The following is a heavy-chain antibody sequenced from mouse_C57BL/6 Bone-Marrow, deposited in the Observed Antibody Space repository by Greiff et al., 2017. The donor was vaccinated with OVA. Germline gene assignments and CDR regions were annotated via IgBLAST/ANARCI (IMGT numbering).Heavy chain of an antibody. Sequence: VMLVESGAELVKPGASVKISCKASGYAFSSYWMNWVKQRPGKGLEWIGQIYPGDGDTNYNGKFKGKATLTADKSSSTAYMQLSSLTSEDSAVYFCARGAFITTVVATPYYAMDYWGQGTSVTVSS. CDR2: IYPGDGDT. J-gene: IGHJ4*01. D-gene: IGHD1-1*01. CDR3: ARGAFITTVVATPYYAMDY. CDR1: GYAFSSYW. V-gene: IGHV1-80*01.